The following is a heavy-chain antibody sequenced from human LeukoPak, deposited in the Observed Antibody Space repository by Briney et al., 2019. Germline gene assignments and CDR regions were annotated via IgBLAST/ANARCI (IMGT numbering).Heavy chain of an antibody. CDR3: ARTDGDLDY. D-gene: IGHD4-17*01. V-gene: IGHV1-8*01. J-gene: IGHJ4*02. Sequence: ASVKVSCKASGYTFTSYDINRVRQGTGQGLEWMGWMSTKSGNTGNAQKFQGRVTMTRGTSISTAYMELSSLRSDDTAVYYCARTDGDLDYWGQGTLVTVSS. CDR2: MSTKSGNT. CDR1: GYTFTSYD.